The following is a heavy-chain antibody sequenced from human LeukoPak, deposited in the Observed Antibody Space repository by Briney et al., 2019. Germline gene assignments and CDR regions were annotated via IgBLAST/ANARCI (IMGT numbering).Heavy chain of an antibody. Sequence: KASETLSLTCAVYGGSFSGYYWGWIRQPPGKGLEWIASVYYNGGTFYKPSLKSRVTISIDTSKNQFSLKVRSVTAADTAVYYCAREETSTVWDWGQGALVTVSS. CDR2: VYYNGGT. J-gene: IGHJ4*02. V-gene: IGHV4-34*01. D-gene: IGHD3-16*01. CDR1: GGSFSGYY. CDR3: AREETSTVWD.